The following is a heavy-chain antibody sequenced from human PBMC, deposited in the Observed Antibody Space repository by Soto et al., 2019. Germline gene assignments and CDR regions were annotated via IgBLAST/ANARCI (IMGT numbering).Heavy chain of an antibody. Sequence: QVQLVQSGAEVKKPGSSVKVSCKASGGTFSSYAISWVRQAPGQGLEWMGGIIPIFGTANYAQKFQGRVTITADEATSTAYMGLSSLRTEDTAVYYCARDRGPPYGSGIANGMDVWGQGTTVTVSS. J-gene: IGHJ6*02. V-gene: IGHV1-69*01. CDR3: ARDRGPPYGSGIANGMDV. CDR2: IIPIFGTA. D-gene: IGHD3-10*01. CDR1: GGTFSSYA.